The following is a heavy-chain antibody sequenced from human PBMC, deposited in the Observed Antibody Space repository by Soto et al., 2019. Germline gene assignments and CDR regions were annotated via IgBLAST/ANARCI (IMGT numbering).Heavy chain of an antibody. D-gene: IGHD2-21*02. CDR3: AREDDGGDSLDV. CDR2: IHHSGSI. J-gene: IGHJ6*02. V-gene: IGHV4-30-4*08. Sequence: SETLCHTCTVSGGSISSDDYHWTWIRQSPGKGLEWIGYIHHSGSILYNPSLKSRVTVSVDTSKNQFSLHLSSVTAADTAAYFCAREDDGGDSLDVWGQGTTVTVSS. CDR1: GGSISSDDYH.